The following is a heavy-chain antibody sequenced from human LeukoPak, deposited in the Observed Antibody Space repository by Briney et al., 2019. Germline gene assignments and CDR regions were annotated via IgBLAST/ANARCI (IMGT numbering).Heavy chain of an antibody. Sequence: GGSLRLSCAASGFTFSSYAMSWVRQAPGKGLEWVSGISWNSGSIGYADSVKGRFTISRDNTKNSLYLQMNSLRAEDTAVYYCVRVHCSGGGCYQRNDGLEIWGQGTMVTVSS. D-gene: IGHD2-15*01. CDR3: VRVHCSGGGCYQRNDGLEI. CDR2: ISWNSGSI. CDR1: GFTFSSYA. V-gene: IGHV3-23*01. J-gene: IGHJ3*02.